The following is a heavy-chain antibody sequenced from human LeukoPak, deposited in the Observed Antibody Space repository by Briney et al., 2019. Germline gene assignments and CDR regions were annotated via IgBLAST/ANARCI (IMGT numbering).Heavy chain of an antibody. V-gene: IGHV1-46*01. J-gene: IGHJ4*02. D-gene: IGHD5-12*01. CDR2: INPSGGST. Sequence: ASVKVSCKASGYTFTSYYMHWVRQAPGQGLEWMGIINPSGGSTSYAQKFQGRVTMTRDTSTSTVYMELSGLRSEDTAVYYCARVSRGYSGYEPLNYWGQGTLVTVSS. CDR3: ARVSRGYSGYEPLNY. CDR1: GYTFTSYY.